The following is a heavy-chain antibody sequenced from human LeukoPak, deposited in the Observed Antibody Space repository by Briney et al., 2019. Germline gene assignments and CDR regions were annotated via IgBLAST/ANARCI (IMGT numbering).Heavy chain of an antibody. CDR1: GYTFTSYG. D-gene: IGHD3-3*01. V-gene: IGHV1-18*01. Sequence: ASVKVSCKASGYTFTSYGISWVRQAPGQGLEWMGWISAYNGNTNYAQKLQGRVTMTTDTSTSTAYMELRSLRSEDTAVYYCARGAAYYDFWSGHETHDYWGQGTLVTVSS. J-gene: IGHJ4*02. CDR3: ARGAAYYDFWSGHETHDY. CDR2: ISAYNGNT.